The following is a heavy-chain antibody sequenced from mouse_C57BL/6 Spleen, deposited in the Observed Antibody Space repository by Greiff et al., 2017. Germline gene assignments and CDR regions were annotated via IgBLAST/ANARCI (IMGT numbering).Heavy chain of an antibody. V-gene: IGHV1-47*01. J-gene: IGHJ2*01. Sequence: VQLVESGAELVKPGASVKMSCKASGYTFTTYPIEWMKQNHGKSLEWIGNFHPYNDDTKYNEKFKGKATLTVEKSSSTVYLELSRLTSDDSAVYYCARKGTYDYEGYFDYWGQGTTLTVSS. D-gene: IGHD2-4*01. CDR3: ARKGTYDYEGYFDY. CDR2: FHPYNDDT. CDR1: GYTFTTYP.